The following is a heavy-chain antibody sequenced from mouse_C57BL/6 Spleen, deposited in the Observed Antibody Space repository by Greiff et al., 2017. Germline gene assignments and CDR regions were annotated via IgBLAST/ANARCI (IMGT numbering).Heavy chain of an antibody. CDR1: GFSLPSYG. V-gene: IGHV2-2*01. CDR2: IWSGGST. J-gene: IGHJ3*01. CDR3: ARNGYSNYVAWFAY. Sequence: QVQLKQSGPGLVQPSQRLSITCTVSGFSLPSYGVHWVRQSPGKGLEWLGVIWSGGSTDYNAAFISRLSISKDNSKSQVFFKMNSLQADDTAIYYCARNGYSNYVAWFAYWGQGTLVTVSA. D-gene: IGHD2-5*01.